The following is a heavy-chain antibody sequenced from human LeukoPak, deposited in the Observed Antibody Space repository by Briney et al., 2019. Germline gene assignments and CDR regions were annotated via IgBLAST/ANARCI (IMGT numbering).Heavy chain of an antibody. CDR3: TRGGRGETVALFET. D-gene: IGHD6-19*01. J-gene: IGHJ1*01. Sequence: SQTLSPTCAISGDSVSNNNAAWNWIRQSPSRGLEWLGRTYYRTRWYDDYAVSLRSRISINPDTSKNQVSLQLNFVTPDDTAIYYCTRGGRGETVALFETWGQGTPVTVSS. V-gene: IGHV6-1*01. CDR2: TYYRTRWYD. CDR1: GDSVSNNNAA.